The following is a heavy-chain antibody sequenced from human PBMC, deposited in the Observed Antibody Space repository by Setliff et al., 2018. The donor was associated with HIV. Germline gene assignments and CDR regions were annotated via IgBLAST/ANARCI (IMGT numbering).Heavy chain of an antibody. J-gene: IGHJ4*02. CDR3: AADNYNCNSFDS. D-gene: IGHD3-3*01. CDR1: GYIFTDYY. Sequence: ASVKVSCKASGYIFTDYYIHWVRQAPGQGLEWMGWINPNGGYTNYPQKFLGRVTMTRDTSFTTAYLELSRLGSDDTAVYYCAADNYNCNSFDSWGQGSLVTVSS. CDR2: INPNGGYT. V-gene: IGHV1-2*02.